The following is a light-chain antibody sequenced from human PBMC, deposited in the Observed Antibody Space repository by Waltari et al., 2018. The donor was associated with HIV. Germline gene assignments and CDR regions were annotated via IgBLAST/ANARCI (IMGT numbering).Light chain of an antibody. CDR3: SSYTTSSTWV. CDR1: SSDIGAYNR. CDR2: EVT. J-gene: IGLJ3*02. Sequence: QSALTQPPSVSGSLGQSVTISCTGTSSDIGAYNRVSWYQQSPGTAPKLRIYEVTPRPAGVPIRFSWSKSGNTASLTISGLQADDEADYYCSSYTTSSTWVFGGGTKLTVL. V-gene: IGLV2-18*02.